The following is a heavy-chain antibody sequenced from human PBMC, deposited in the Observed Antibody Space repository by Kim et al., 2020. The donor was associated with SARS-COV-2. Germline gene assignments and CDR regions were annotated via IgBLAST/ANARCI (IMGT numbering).Heavy chain of an antibody. CDR3: AKDMKKLPPSRGFDS. V-gene: IGHV3-43D*03. D-gene: IGHD1-7*01. J-gene: IGHJ4*02. Sequence: ADSVKGRFTVSRDNSKNSLFLQMNSLRPEDSALYFCAKDMKKLPPSRGFDSWGQGTLVTVSS.